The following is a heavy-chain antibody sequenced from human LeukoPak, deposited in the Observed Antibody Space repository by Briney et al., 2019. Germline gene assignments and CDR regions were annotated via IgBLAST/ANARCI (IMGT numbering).Heavy chain of an antibody. Sequence: GGSLRLSCAASGFTFSTYSMNWVRQAPGKGLEWVSSISSSSNYLYYADSVNGRFTVSRDNAKNSLYLQMNSLRAEDTAVYYCAKLAWEYQLLCPFDYWGQGTLVTVSS. CDR2: ISSSSNYL. V-gene: IGHV3-21*04. CDR3: AKLAWEYQLLCPFDY. CDR1: GFTFSTYS. J-gene: IGHJ4*02. D-gene: IGHD2-2*01.